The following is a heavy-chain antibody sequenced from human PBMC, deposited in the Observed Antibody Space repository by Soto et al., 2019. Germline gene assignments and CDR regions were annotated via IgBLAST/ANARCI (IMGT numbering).Heavy chain of an antibody. CDR3: XXXXXXGGPCYSXAGSFYYYMDV. CDR1: GFTFSNYW. V-gene: IGHV3-74*01. D-gene: IGHD2-15*01. J-gene: IGHJ6*03. Sequence: EVQLVXSGGGLVQPGGSLRLSCAASGFTFSNYWMYWVRQAPGKGLVWVSRINSDGSVSSYADSVKGRLTXSXXXVKXXXXXXXXXXXXXXXXXXXXXXXXXXGGPCYSXAGSFYYYMDVWGKGTTVXX. CDR2: INSDGSVS.